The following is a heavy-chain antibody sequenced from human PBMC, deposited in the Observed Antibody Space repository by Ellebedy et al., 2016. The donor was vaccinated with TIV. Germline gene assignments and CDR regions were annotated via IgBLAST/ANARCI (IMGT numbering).Heavy chain of an antibody. Sequence: GGSLRLXCGASGFTFDDYGMTWVRQASGKGMEWVSGINWNGGSRDYPDSVKGRFTISRDNAKNSLYLQMNSLRVDDTALYYCARRSGYSYGHIDSWGQGTLVTVSS. V-gene: IGHV3-20*04. D-gene: IGHD5-18*01. CDR1: GFTFDDYG. CDR3: ARRSGYSYGHIDS. CDR2: INWNGGSR. J-gene: IGHJ4*02.